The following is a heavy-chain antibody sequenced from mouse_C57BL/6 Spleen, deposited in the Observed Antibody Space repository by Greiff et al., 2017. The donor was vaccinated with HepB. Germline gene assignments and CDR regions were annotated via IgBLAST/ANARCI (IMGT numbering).Heavy chain of an antibody. CDR3: AREGDGYAMDY. J-gene: IGHJ4*01. Sequence: EVNLVESGGGLVKPGGSLKLSCAASGFTFSDYGMHWVRQAPEKGLEWVAYISSGSSTIYYADTVKGRFTISRDNAKNTLFLQMTSLRSEDTAMYYCAREGDGYAMDYWGQGTSVTVSS. CDR2: ISSGSSTI. V-gene: IGHV5-17*01. D-gene: IGHD3-3*01. CDR1: GFTFSDYG.